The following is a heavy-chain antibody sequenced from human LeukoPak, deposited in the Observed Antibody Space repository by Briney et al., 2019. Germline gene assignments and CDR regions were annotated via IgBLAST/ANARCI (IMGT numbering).Heavy chain of an antibody. V-gene: IGHV4-59*01. D-gene: IGHD1-7*01. Sequence: SETLSLTCTVSGGSISSYYWSWIRQPPGKGLEWIGYIYYSGSTDYNPSLKSRVTISVDTSKNQFSLNLSSVTAADTAVYYCARENYDFDYWGQGTLVTVSS. CDR2: IYYSGST. CDR3: ARENYDFDY. J-gene: IGHJ4*02. CDR1: GGSISSYY.